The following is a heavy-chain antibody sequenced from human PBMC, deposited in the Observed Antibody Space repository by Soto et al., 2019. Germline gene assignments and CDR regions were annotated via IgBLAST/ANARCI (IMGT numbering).Heavy chain of an antibody. CDR2: VSSDGSNE. CDR1: GFTFTGYA. J-gene: IGHJ5*02. CDR3: ARSTLWFGELGERFDP. D-gene: IGHD3-10*01. Sequence: HVQLVESGGGVVQPGRSLRLSCAASGFTFTGYAMHWVRQGPGKGLEGVAVVSSDGSNEYYADFVKGRFTISRENSNNTVYLQMNSLRAEDTAVYYCARSTLWFGELGERFDPWGQGTLVTVSS. V-gene: IGHV3-30-3*01.